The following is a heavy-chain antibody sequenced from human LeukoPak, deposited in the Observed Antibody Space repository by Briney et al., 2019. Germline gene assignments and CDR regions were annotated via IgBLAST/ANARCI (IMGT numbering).Heavy chain of an antibody. V-gene: IGHV1-69*05. CDR3: ARGEPAAKYYYYYMDV. Sequence: SVTVSCKASGGTFSSYAISWVRQAPGQGLEWMGGIIPIFGTANYAQKFQGRVTITTDESTSTAYMELSSLRSEDTAVYYCARGEPAAKYYYYYMDVWGKGTTVTVSS. J-gene: IGHJ6*03. CDR1: GGTFSSYA. D-gene: IGHD2-2*01. CDR2: IIPIFGTA.